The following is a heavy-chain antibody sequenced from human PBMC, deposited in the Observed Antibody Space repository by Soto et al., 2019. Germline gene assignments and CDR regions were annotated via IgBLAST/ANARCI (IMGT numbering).Heavy chain of an antibody. CDR2: IIPIGGTT. CDR1: GYTFKNYD. Sequence: QVQLVQSGAEVKRPGSSVKVSCKTSGYTFKNYDINWVRQAPGQGLEWMGVIIPIGGTTTFAQHFPGRVTMTWDTSTSTVYMELRNLSAQDTTGYYCARTRYDGRGYYYGVIDYWGQGSLVTACS. CDR3: ARTRYDGRGYYYGVIDY. V-gene: IGHV1-46*02. J-gene: IGHJ4*02. D-gene: IGHD3-22*01.